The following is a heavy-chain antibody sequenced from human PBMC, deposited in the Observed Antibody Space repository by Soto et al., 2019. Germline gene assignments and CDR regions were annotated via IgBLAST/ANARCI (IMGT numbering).Heavy chain of an antibody. CDR2: ISDSGST. J-gene: IGHJ4*02. D-gene: IGHD2-15*01. CDR3: ARLYVAVAASPLES. Sequence: SETLSLTCTVSGGSIRSSYWSWIRQPPGKGLEWLGYISDSGSTNYNPSLKSRVTLSVDTSKNQFSLKLSSVTAADTAMYYCARLYVAVAASPLESWGQGTLVTVSS. V-gene: IGHV4-59*08. CDR1: GGSIRSSY.